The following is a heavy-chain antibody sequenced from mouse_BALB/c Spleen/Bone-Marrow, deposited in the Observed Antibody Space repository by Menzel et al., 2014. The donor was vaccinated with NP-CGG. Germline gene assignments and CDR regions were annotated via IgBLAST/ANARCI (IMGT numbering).Heavy chain of an antibody. J-gene: IGHJ2*02. D-gene: IGHD2-3*01. CDR1: GYDFSNYL. V-gene: IGHV1-54*01. CDR3: ARHDGYLDY. CDR2: INPGSGNS. Sequence: VQVVESGAELVRPGTSVKVSCKASGYDFSNYLIEWVKQRPGQGLEWIGVINPGSGNSNYNERFKGKATLTADKSSSTAYIHLNSLTSDDSAVYFCARHDGYLDYWGQGTSLTVSS.